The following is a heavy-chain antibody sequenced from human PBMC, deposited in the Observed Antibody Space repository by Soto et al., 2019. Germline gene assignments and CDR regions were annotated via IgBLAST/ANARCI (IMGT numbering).Heavy chain of an antibody. J-gene: IGHJ4*02. D-gene: IGHD5-12*01. V-gene: IGHV3-7*01. Sequence: GGSLRLSCAASGFTFSSYWMSWVRQAPGKGLEWVADIDQDGSEKDYVDSVKGRFTISRDNAKNSLYLQMNSLRAEDTAVYYCVRFAYGYASLDFDYWGQGILVTVSS. CDR1: GFTFSSYW. CDR2: IDQDGSEK. CDR3: VRFAYGYASLDFDY.